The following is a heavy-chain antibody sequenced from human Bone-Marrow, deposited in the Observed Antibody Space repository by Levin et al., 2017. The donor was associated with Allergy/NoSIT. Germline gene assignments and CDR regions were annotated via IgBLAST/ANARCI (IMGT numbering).Heavy chain of an antibody. CDR1: GFTFRSYW. V-gene: IGHV3-74*01. D-gene: IGHD3-10*01. J-gene: IGHJ3*02. Sequence: GGSLRLSCAGSGFTFRSYWLHWVRQAPGKGLVWVSRIDNDGRSTNYAESVKGRFTSSRDNAKNTLYLQMNSLRAEDTAVYYCARGGFNHAFDSWGQGTMVIVSS. CDR2: IDNDGRST. CDR3: ARGGFNHAFDS.